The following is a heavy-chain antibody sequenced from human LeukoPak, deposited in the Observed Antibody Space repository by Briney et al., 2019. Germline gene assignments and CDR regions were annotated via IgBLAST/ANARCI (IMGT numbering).Heavy chain of an antibody. CDR2: FDPEDGET. V-gene: IGHV1-24*01. Sequence: ASVKVSCKVSGYTLTELSTHWVRQAPGKGLEWMGGFDPEDGETIYAQKFQGRVTMTEDTSTDTAYMELSSLRSEDTAVYYCATGMWSGSGSYQPFDYWGQGTLVTVSS. D-gene: IGHD1-26*01. CDR3: ATGMWSGSGSYQPFDY. CDR1: GYTLTELS. J-gene: IGHJ4*02.